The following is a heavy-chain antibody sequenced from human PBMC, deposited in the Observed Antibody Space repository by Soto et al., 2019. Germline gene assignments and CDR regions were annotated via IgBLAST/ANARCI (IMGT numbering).Heavy chain of an antibody. CDR1: GGTFNTYA. V-gene: IGHV1-69*19. J-gene: IGHJ4*02. CDR3: AREVQVHTPAFVC. Sequence: QVQLVQSGAEMKKPESSVKVSCQSSGGTFNTYAMNWVRQAPGQRPAWMGDISPMFGAANYAPKFQGRVTITADECTGTSYMQLSSLTSEDTALYFCAREVQVHTPAFVCWGQGTLVTVSS. CDR2: ISPMFGAA. D-gene: IGHD3-10*01.